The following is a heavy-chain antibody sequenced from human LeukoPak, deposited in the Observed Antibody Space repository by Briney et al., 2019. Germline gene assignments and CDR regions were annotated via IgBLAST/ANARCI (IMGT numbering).Heavy chain of an antibody. J-gene: IGHJ6*03. CDR1: GGSISSGDYY. V-gene: IGHV4-30-4*08. CDR3: ARVGNSYGGYYYYMDV. D-gene: IGHD5-18*01. CDR2: IYYSGST. Sequence: PSETLSLTCTVSGGSISSGDYYWSWIRQPPGKGLEWIGYIYYSGSTYYNPSLKSRVTISVDTSKSQFSLKLSSVTAADTAVYYCARVGNSYGGYYYYMDVWGKGTTVTVSS.